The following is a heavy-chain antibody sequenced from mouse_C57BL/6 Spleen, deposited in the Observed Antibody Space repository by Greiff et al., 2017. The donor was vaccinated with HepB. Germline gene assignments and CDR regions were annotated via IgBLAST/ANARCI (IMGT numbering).Heavy chain of an antibody. CDR3: ARRDVGYFDV. CDR1: GFTFSSYT. Sequence: EVKLMESGGGLVKPGGSLKLSCAASGFTFSSYTMSWVRQTPEKRLEWVATISGGGGNTYYPDSVKGRFTISRDNAKNTLYLQMSSLRSEDTALYYCARRDVGYFDVWGTGTTVTVSS. J-gene: IGHJ1*03. V-gene: IGHV5-9*01. CDR2: ISGGGGNT.